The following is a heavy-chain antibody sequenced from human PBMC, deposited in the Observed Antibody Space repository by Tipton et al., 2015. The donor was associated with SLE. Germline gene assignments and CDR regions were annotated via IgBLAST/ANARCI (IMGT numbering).Heavy chain of an antibody. D-gene: IGHD5-18*01. CDR3: AKVDRTNMVTSLDY. J-gene: IGHJ4*02. CDR1: GFTFSSYS. CDR2: ISGSGGST. Sequence: SLRLSCAASGFTFSSYSMNWVRQAPGKGLEWVSTISGSGGSTYYADSVKGRFIISRDNAKNSLYLQLNSLRAEDTAVYYCAKVDRTNMVTSLDYWGQGTLVTVSS. V-gene: IGHV3-21*01.